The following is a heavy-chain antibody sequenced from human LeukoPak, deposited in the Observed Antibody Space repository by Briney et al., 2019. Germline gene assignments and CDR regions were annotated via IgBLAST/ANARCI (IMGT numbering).Heavy chain of an antibody. Sequence: SETLSLTCTVSGGSIRSYYWSWIRQPAGKGLEWIGRIYTSGSTNYNPSLESRVTMSVDTSKNQFSLKLSSVTAADTALYYCARISDCSSSSCPYYYYMDVWGKGTTVTVSS. CDR2: IYTSGST. CDR1: GGSIRSYY. CDR3: ARISDCSSSSCPYYYYMDV. J-gene: IGHJ6*03. V-gene: IGHV4-4*07. D-gene: IGHD2-2*01.